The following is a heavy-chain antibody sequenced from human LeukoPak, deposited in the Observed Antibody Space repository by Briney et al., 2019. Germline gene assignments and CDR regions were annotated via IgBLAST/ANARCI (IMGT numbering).Heavy chain of an antibody. CDR3: ARWHYDFWSGYPDY. Sequence: SETLSLTCAVYGGSFSGYYWSWIRQPPGKGLEWIGEINHSGSTNYNPSLKSRVTISVDTSKNQFSLKLSSVTAADTAVYYCARWHYDFWSGYPDYWGQETLVTVSS. D-gene: IGHD3-3*01. CDR2: INHSGST. CDR1: GGSFSGYY. J-gene: IGHJ4*02. V-gene: IGHV4-34*01.